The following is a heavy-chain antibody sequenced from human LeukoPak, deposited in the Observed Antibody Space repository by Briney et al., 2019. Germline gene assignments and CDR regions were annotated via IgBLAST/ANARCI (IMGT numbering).Heavy chain of an antibody. V-gene: IGHV5-51*01. J-gene: IGHJ4*02. D-gene: IGHD3-3*01. CDR2: IYPGDSDT. Sequence: GESLKISCKGSGYSFTSYWIGWVRQMPGKGLEWMGIIYPGDSDTRYSPSFQGQVTISADKSISTAYLQWSSLNASDTAMYYCARTTSLFWSGYYPDYWGQGTLVTVSS. CDR1: GYSFTSYW. CDR3: ARTTSLFWSGYYPDY.